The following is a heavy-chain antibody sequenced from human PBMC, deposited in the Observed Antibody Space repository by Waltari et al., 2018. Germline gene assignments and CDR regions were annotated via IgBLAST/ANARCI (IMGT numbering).Heavy chain of an antibody. CDR2: IKEDGVEK. Sequence: EVQLVESGGGLVQPGGSLRLSCAASGFTFSYHWMTWVRQAPGKGLGWVANIKEDGVEKYYVDSVKGRFTISRDNAKNSLYLQMNSLRAEDTAVYYCARLYMAAFDYWDEGTLVTVSS. CDR3: ARLYMAAFDY. V-gene: IGHV3-7*01. D-gene: IGHD1-20*01. J-gene: IGHJ4*02. CDR1: GFTFSYHW.